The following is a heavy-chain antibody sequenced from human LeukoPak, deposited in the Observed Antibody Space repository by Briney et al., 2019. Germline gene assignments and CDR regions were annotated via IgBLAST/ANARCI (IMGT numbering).Heavy chain of an antibody. V-gene: IGHV3-21*01. Sequence: GGSLRLSCAASGFTLSRYSMNWVRQAPGKGVEWVSFISTSSSYIYYTDSVKGRFTISRDNAKSSLYLQMNSLRAEDTAVYYCARVYGDGYNRGFDYWGQGTLVTVSS. J-gene: IGHJ4*02. D-gene: IGHD5-24*01. CDR1: GFTLSRYS. CDR2: ISTSSSYI. CDR3: ARVYGDGYNRGFDY.